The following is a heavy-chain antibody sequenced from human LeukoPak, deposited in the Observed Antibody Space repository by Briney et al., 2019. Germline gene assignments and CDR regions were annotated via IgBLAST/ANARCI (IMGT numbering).Heavy chain of an antibody. Sequence: ASVKVSCKASGYTFTSYYMHWVRQAPGQGLEWMGIINPIGGSTNYAQKFQGRVTMTRDTSTSTVYMELSSLRSEDTAVYYCARVRVKDYDFWSGYYSNDAFDIWGRGTMVTVSS. D-gene: IGHD3-3*01. J-gene: IGHJ3*02. V-gene: IGHV1-46*01. CDR2: INPIGGST. CDR3: ARVRVKDYDFWSGYYSNDAFDI. CDR1: GYTFTSYY.